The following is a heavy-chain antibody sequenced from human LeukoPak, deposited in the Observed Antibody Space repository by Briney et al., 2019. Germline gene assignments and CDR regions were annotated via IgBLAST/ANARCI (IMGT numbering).Heavy chain of an antibody. CDR2: IIPILGIA. Sequence: GASVKVSCKASGGTFSSYAISWVRQAPGQGLEWMGRIIPILGIANYAQKFQGRVTITAGKSTSTAYMELSSLRSEDTAVYYCARAEQQLVHDAFDIWGQGTMVTVSS. V-gene: IGHV1-69*04. J-gene: IGHJ3*02. D-gene: IGHD6-13*01. CDR3: ARAEQQLVHDAFDI. CDR1: GGTFSSYA.